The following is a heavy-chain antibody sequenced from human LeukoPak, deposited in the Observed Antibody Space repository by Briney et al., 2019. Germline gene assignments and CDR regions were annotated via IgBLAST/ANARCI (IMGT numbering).Heavy chain of an antibody. D-gene: IGHD1-1*01. V-gene: IGHV3-53*01. Sequence: PGGSLRLSCVASGFTVSSNYMSWVRQAPGKGPECVSVIYPGGTTYYADSVKGRFTISRDNSKNTLYLQMNSLRAEDTAVYYCARVNSGPFDYWGQGTLVTVSS. CDR3: ARVNSGPFDY. J-gene: IGHJ4*02. CDR2: IYPGGTT. CDR1: GFTVSSNY.